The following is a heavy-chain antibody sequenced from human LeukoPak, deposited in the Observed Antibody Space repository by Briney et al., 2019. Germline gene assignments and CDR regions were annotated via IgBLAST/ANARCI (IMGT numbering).Heavy chain of an antibody. CDR2: INPNSGAT. J-gene: IGHJ4*02. V-gene: IGHV1-2*02. Sequence: ASVKVSCKASGYTFTGYYMNWVRQAPGQGLEWMGRINPNSGATNYAQKFQGRVTITRDESISTAYMELSRLRSEDTAVYYCARAEYVVVPAATGYWNQRTLVTVP. CDR1: GYTFTGYY. D-gene: IGHD2-2*01. CDR3: ARAEYVVVPAATGY.